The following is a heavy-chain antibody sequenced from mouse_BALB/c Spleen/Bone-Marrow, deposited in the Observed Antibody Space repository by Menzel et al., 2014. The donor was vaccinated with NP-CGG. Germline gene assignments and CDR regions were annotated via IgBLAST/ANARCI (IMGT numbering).Heavy chain of an antibody. CDR2: ISSGSSTI. CDR1: GFTFSSFG. V-gene: IGHV5-17*02. CDR3: ARSTMITTGYYYAMDY. Sequence: EVHLVESGGGLVQPGGSRKVSCAASGFTFSSFGMHWVRRAPEKGLEWVAYISSGSSTIYYADTEKGRFTISRDNPKNTLFLQMTSLRSEDTAMYYCARSTMITTGYYYAMDYWGQGTSVTVSS. D-gene: IGHD2-4*01. J-gene: IGHJ4*01.